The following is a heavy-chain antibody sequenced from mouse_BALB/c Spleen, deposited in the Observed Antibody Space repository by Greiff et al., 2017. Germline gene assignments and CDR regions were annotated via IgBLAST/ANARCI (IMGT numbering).Heavy chain of an antibody. Sequence: QVQLQQSGAELAKPGASVKMSCTASGYTFTSYWMHWVKQRPGQGLEWIGYINPSTGYTEYNQKFKDKATLTADKSSSTAYMQLSSLTSEDSAVYYCARWGYGNLYAMDYWGQGTSVTVSS. D-gene: IGHD2-10*02. CDR3: ARWGYGNLYAMDY. J-gene: IGHJ4*01. CDR1: GYTFTSYW. CDR2: INPSTGYT. V-gene: IGHV1-7*01.